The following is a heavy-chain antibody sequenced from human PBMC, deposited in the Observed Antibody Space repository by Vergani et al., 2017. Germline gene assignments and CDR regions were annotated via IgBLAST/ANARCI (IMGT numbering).Heavy chain of an antibody. CDR1: GFTFSSYW. Sequence: EVQLVESGGGLVQPGGSLRLSCAASGFTFSSYWMSWVRQAPGKGLEWVANIKQDGSEKYYVDSVKGRFTISRDNAKNSLYLQMNSLRAEDTAVYYCAREIGVDSSGPYFDYWGQGTLVTVSS. CDR2: IKQDGSEK. D-gene: IGHD3-22*01. J-gene: IGHJ4*02. CDR3: AREIGVDSSGPYFDY. V-gene: IGHV3-7*01.